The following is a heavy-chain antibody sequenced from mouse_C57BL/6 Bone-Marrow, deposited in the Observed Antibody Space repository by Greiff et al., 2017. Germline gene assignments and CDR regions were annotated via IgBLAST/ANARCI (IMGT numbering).Heavy chain of an antibody. V-gene: IGHV1-19*01. J-gene: IGHJ3*01. D-gene: IGHD2-2*01. CDR1: GYTFTDYY. CDR2: INPYNGGT. CDR3: ARRDGYDGAY. Sequence: EVQLQQSGPVLVKPGASVKMSCKASGYTFTDYYMNWVKQSHGKSLEWIGVINPYNGGTSYNQKFKGKATLTVDKSSSTAYMERNSLTSEDSAVYYCARRDGYDGAYWGQGTLVTVSA.